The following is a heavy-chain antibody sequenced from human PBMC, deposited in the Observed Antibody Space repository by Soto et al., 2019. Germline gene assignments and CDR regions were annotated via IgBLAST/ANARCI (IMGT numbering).Heavy chain of an antibody. J-gene: IGHJ4*02. D-gene: IGHD1-26*01. CDR1: GFSFSDHY. CDR3: VRRAMVGDSSQAHSDY. CDR2: TRNKPNSYAT. V-gene: IGHV3-72*01. Sequence: EVQLVESGGALVQPGGSLRLSCATSGFSFSDHYMDWVRQAPGKGLEWVGRTRNKPNSYATEYAASVKGRFTISRDESKNSLYRQMNSLRAEDTAVYYCVRRAMVGDSSQAHSDYWGQGTLVTVSS.